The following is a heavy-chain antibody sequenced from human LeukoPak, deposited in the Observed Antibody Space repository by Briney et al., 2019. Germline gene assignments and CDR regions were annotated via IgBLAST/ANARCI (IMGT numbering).Heavy chain of an antibody. Sequence: GESLKISCKGSGYSFTSYWIGWVRQMPGKGLEWMGLIYPGDSDTRYSPSFRGQVTISVDTSIDTAYLQWSGLKATDTAMYYCARRGSYYIPFDSWGQGTLITVSS. CDR2: IYPGDSDT. V-gene: IGHV5-51*01. CDR1: GYSFTSYW. CDR3: ARRGSYYIPFDS. J-gene: IGHJ4*02. D-gene: IGHD3-10*01.